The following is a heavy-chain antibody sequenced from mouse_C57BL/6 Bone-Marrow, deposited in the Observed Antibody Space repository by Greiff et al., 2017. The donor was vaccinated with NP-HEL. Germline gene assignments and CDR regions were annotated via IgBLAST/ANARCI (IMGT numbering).Heavy chain of an antibody. CDR1: GYTFTSYW. V-gene: IGHV1-59*01. J-gene: IGHJ2*01. CDR2: IDPSDSYT. Sequence: QVQLQQPGAELVRPGTSVKLSCKASGYTFTSYWMHWVKQRPGQGLEWIGVIDPSDSYTNYNQKFKGKATLTVDTSSSTAYMQLSSLTSEDSAVYYGATLLRGSDYWGQGTTLTVSS. CDR3: ATLLRGSDY. D-gene: IGHD1-1*01.